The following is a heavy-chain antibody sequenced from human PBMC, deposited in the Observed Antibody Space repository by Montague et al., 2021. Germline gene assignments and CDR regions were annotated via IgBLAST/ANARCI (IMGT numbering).Heavy chain of an antibody. Sequence: TLSLTCTVSGDSLSSVGYSWTWIRQHPGKGLEWIGYMYYSGSTYYNPSLKSRVTISGDTSKNHFSLRLTSVTAADTAVYYCARGRLATGDFDYWSQGTLVTVSS. CDR2: MYYSGST. CDR1: GDSLSSVGYS. J-gene: IGHJ4*02. D-gene: IGHD6-13*01. V-gene: IGHV4-31*03. CDR3: ARGRLATGDFDY.